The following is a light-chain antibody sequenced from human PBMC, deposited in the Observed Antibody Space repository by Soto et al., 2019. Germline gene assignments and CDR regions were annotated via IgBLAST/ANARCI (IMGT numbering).Light chain of an antibody. CDR3: QQRRNWPPYT. Sequence: EIVLTQSPATLSLSPGERATLSCRASQSVSTYLAWYQQKPVQAPRLLIYDASNRATGIPARFSGSGSGTDFTLTISRLEPEDFAFYYCQQRRNWPPYTFGQGTKLEIK. J-gene: IGKJ2*01. CDR2: DAS. CDR1: QSVSTY. V-gene: IGKV3-11*01.